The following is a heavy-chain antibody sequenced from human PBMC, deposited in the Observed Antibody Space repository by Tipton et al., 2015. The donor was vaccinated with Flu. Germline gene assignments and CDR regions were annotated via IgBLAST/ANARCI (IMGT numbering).Heavy chain of an antibody. CDR1: GYSFTSYW. D-gene: IGHD3-3*01. CDR2: IYPGDSDT. J-gene: IGHJ4*02. Sequence: QSGAEVKKPGESLKISCKGSGYSFTSYWIGWVRQMPGKGLEWMGIIYPGDSDTRYSPSFQGQVTISADKSISTAYLQWSSLKASDTAMYYCARHPTHYDFWSGYPGYWGQGTLVTVSS. V-gene: IGHV5-51*01. CDR3: ARHPTHYDFWSGYPGY.